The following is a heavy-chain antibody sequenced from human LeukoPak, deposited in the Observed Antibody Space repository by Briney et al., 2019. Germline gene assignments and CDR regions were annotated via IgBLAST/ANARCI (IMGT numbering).Heavy chain of an antibody. CDR3: AELGITMIGGV. J-gene: IGHJ6*04. Sequence: GGSLTLSCAASGCTFSSYEMNWVRQAPGKGLEWVSYISSSGSTIYYADSVKGRFTISRDNAKNSLYLKMNCLRAEDTAVYYCAELGITMIGGVWGKGTTVTISS. V-gene: IGHV3-48*03. CDR1: GCTFSSYE. CDR2: ISSSGSTI. D-gene: IGHD3-10*02.